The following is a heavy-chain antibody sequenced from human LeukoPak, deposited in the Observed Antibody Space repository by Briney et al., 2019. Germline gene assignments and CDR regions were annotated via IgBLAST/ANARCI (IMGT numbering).Heavy chain of an antibody. CDR2: MNPNSGNT. D-gene: IGHD2-15*01. V-gene: IGHV1-8*01. Sequence: ASVKVSCKASGYTFTSYDINWVRQATGQGLEWMGWMNPNSGNTGYAQKFQGRVTMTRNTSISTAYMELSSLRSEDTAVYYCARYCSGGSCYFNYYYGMDVWGQGNPGHRLL. J-gene: IGHJ6*02. CDR1: GYTFTSYD. CDR3: ARYCSGGSCYFNYYYGMDV.